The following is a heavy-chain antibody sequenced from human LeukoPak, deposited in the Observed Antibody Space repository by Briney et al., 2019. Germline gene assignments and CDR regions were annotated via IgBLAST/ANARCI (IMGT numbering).Heavy chain of an antibody. Sequence: ASVKVSCKASGYTFTSYGISWVRQAPGQGLEWMGWISTYNSNTNYAQKLQGRVTMTTDTSTSTAYMELRSLKSDDTAVYYCARLIHRGYSSNWYVDYWGQGTLVTASS. CDR2: ISTYNSNT. CDR1: GYTFTSYG. J-gene: IGHJ4*02. V-gene: IGHV1-18*01. D-gene: IGHD6-13*01. CDR3: ARLIHRGYSSNWYVDY.